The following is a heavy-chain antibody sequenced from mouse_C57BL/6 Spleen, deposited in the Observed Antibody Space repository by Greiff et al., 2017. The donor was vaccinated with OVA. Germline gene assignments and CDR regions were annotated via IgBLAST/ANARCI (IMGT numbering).Heavy chain of an antibody. Sequence: QVQLQQPGAELVKPGASVTLSCKASGYTFTSYWMHWVKQRPGQGLEWIGMIHPNSGSTNYNEKFKSKATLTVDKSSSTAYMQLSSLTSEDSAVYYCARYGSNYVGAMDYWGQGTSVTVSS. J-gene: IGHJ4*01. V-gene: IGHV1-64*01. CDR1: GYTFTSYW. CDR2: IHPNSGST. CDR3: ARYGSNYVGAMDY. D-gene: IGHD2-5*01.